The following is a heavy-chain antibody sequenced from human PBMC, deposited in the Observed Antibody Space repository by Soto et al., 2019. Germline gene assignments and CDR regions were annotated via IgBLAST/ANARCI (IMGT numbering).Heavy chain of an antibody. Sequence: ASVKVSCKASGYTFTSYAMHWVRQAPGQRLEWMGWINAGNGNTKYSQKFQGRVTITRDTSASTAYMELSSLRSEDTAVYYCARLYSGDDLAGNDAFDIWGQGTMVTVSS. J-gene: IGHJ3*02. D-gene: IGHD5-12*01. CDR2: INAGNGNT. V-gene: IGHV1-3*01. CDR3: ARLYSGDDLAGNDAFDI. CDR1: GYTFTSYA.